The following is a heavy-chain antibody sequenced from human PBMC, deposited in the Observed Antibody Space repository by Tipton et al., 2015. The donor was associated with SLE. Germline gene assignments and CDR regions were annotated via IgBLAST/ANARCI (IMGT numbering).Heavy chain of an antibody. CDR2: IYYSGST. CDR1: GGSISSSSYY. J-gene: IGHJ4*02. D-gene: IGHD4-11*01. Sequence: LRLSCTVSGGSISSSSYYWGWIRQPPGKGLEWIGSIYYSGSTYYNPSLKSRVTISVDTSKNQFSLKLSSVTAADTAVYYCARDSTGPWGQGTLVTVSS. V-gene: IGHV4-39*07. CDR3: ARDSTGP.